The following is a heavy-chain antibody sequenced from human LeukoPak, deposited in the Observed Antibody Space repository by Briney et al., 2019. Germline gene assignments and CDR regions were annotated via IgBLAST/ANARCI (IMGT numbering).Heavy chain of an antibody. Sequence: GGSLRLSCAASGFTFNNYAMSWFRQTPGKGLEWASAISGSGDRTYYVESVKGRFSISRDNSKNTLYLQMHSLRAEDTAVYYCGKRELWHGSGEDAWGQGTTVTVSS. J-gene: IGHJ6*02. CDR1: GFTFNNYA. D-gene: IGHD3-10*01. CDR2: ISGSGDRT. V-gene: IGHV3-23*01. CDR3: GKRELWHGSGEDA.